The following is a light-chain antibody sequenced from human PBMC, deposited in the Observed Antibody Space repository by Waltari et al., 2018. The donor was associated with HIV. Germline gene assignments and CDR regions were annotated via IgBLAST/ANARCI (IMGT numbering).Light chain of an antibody. CDR3: QSHDNKTCYV. J-gene: IGLJ1*01. CDR1: SGNIASSY. V-gene: IGLV6-57*01. Sequence: NFILTQPHSVSESPGKTVTISCTRSSGNIASSYVQWYQHRPGSSPTTVIYASNQRPSGVPVRFSGSIDRSSNCASLPVSGLRTEDEADYDCQSHDNKTCYVVGGGTYVTVL. CDR2: ASN.